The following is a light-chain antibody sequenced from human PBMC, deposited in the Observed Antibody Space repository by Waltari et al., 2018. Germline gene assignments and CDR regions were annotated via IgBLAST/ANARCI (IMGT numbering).Light chain of an antibody. CDR1: DSNIVSYA. Sequence: QSVLTQPPSAPRTPGLRVTISCSGSDSNIVSYAVRWYQQFPGMAPRLLIFANNQRPSGVPDRFSGSKSGTSASLAISGLQTEDEADYYCATWDGSLNGPVFGGGTKLTVL. CDR2: ANN. V-gene: IGLV1-44*01. J-gene: IGLJ2*01. CDR3: ATWDGSLNGPV.